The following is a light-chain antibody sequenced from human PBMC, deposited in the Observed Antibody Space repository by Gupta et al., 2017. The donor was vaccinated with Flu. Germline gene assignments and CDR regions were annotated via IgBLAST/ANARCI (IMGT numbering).Light chain of an antibody. J-gene: IGLJ2*01. V-gene: IGLV1-47*01. CDR1: SSNIGSNY. CDR2: RNK. CDR3: AAWDDSLSGVV. Sequence: QSVLTQPPSASGTPGQRVIISCSGSSSNIGSNYVYWYQQLPGTAPKLLIYRNKQRPSGVPDRFSGSKSGTSASLAISGLRSEDEADYYCAAWDDSLSGVVFGGGTKLTVL.